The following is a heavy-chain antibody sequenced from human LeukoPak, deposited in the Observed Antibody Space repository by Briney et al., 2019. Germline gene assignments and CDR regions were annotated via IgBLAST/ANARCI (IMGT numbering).Heavy chain of an antibody. CDR3: ARASSGRYFQFIDD. CDR2: INQDGSEK. V-gene: IGHV3-7*01. D-gene: IGHD1-26*01. Sequence: GGSLRLYCAASGFTFSSYWTGWVRQAPGKGLEWVASINQDGSEKYYVDFVKGRFTISRDNAKTSLYLQMNSLRVEDTAVYYCARASSGRYFQFIDDWGQGTLVTVSS. CDR1: GFTFSSYW. J-gene: IGHJ4*02.